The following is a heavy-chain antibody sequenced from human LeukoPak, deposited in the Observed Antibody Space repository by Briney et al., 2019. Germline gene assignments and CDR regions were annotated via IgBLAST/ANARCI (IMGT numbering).Heavy chain of an antibody. J-gene: IGHJ4*02. V-gene: IGHV3-72*01. CDR3: ARYSNYVEDY. CDR2: SRNKANSYST. CDR1: GFTFSEHY. Sequence: PGGSLRLSCAASGFTFSEHYIDWVRQAPGKGLEWVGRSRNKANSYSTEYAASVKGRFTISRDDSKNSLYLQMNSLKTEDTAVYYCARYSNYVEDYWGQGTLVTVSS. D-gene: IGHD4-11*01.